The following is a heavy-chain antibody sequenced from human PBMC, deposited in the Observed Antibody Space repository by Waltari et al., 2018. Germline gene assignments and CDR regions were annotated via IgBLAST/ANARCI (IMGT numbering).Heavy chain of an antibody. J-gene: IGHJ3*02. V-gene: IGHV3-7*01. Sequence: EVPLVESGGGLVQPGVSLRLSCTASGFTFSTFWMSWVRQAPGKGLEWVANIKQDGSEKYYVDSVKGRFTISRDNAKNSLYLQMNSLRAEDTAVYYCARGGGWSAFDIWGQGTMVTVSS. D-gene: IGHD6-19*01. CDR1: GFTFSTFW. CDR2: IKQDGSEK. CDR3: ARGGGWSAFDI.